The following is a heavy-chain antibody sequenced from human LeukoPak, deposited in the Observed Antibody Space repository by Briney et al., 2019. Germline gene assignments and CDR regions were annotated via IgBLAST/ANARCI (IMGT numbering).Heavy chain of an antibody. D-gene: IGHD2-2*02. V-gene: IGHV1-8*03. CDR1: GYTFTSYD. CDR2: MNPNSGNT. Sequence: ASVKGSCKASGYTFTSYDINWVRQATGQGLEWMGWMNPNSGNTGYAQKFQGRVTITRNTSISTAYMELSSLRSEDTAVYYCARYCSSTSCYNRGYNWFDPWGQGTLVTVSS. CDR3: ARYCSSTSCYNRGYNWFDP. J-gene: IGHJ5*02.